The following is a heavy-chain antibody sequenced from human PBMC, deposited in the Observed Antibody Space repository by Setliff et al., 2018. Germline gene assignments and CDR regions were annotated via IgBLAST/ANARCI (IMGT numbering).Heavy chain of an antibody. CDR1: GFTFSVSA. CDR2: IRSKSDSYAT. CDR3: AAAPAGSDVFDM. J-gene: IGHJ3*02. Sequence: PGGSLRLSCAASGFTFSVSAMSWVRQASGKGLEWVGRIRSKSDSYATIYAASVRGRFTISRDDSKNTAYLQMNSLKTEDTAVYYCAAAPAGSDVFDMWGQGTMVTVSS. V-gene: IGHV3-73*01. D-gene: IGHD6-13*01.